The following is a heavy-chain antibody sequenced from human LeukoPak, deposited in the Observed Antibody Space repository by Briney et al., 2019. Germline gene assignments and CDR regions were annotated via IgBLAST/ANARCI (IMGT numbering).Heavy chain of an antibody. Sequence: GGSLRLSCAASGFTFSDYYMSWIRQAPGKGLEWVSYISSSGSTIYYADSVKGGFTISRDNAKNSLYLEMNSLRAEDTAVYYCAREVGAAADYYFDYWGQGTLVTVSS. J-gene: IGHJ4*02. V-gene: IGHV3-11*04. CDR3: AREVGAAADYYFDY. CDR2: ISSSGSTI. D-gene: IGHD6-13*01. CDR1: GFTFSDYY.